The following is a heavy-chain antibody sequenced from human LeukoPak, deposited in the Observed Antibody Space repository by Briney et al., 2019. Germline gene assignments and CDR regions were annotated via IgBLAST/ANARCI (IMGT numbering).Heavy chain of an antibody. D-gene: IGHD6-19*01. J-gene: IGHJ3*02. CDR2: IYYSGST. V-gene: IGHV4-30-4*01. CDR3: ARDLKQWPPYAFDI. CDR1: GGSISSGDYY. Sequence: SETLSLTCTVSGGSISSGDYYWSWIRQPPGKGLEWIGYIYYSGSTYYNPSLKSRVTISVDTSKNQFSLKPSSVTAADTAVYYCARDLKQWPPYAFDIWGQGTMVTVSS.